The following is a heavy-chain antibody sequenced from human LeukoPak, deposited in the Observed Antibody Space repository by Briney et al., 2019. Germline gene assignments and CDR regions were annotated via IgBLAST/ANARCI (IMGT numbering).Heavy chain of an antibody. V-gene: IGHV1-2*02. Sequence: GSVKVSCKASGYTFTGYYMHGVRQASGQGLEWMGWINPNSGGANYAQKFQGRVTMTRDTSISTAYMELSRLRSDDAAVYYCARLRFGAPKLDTLEYWGQGTLVTVSS. CDR2: INPNSGGA. CDR3: ARLRFGAPKLDTLEY. CDR1: GYTFTGYY. J-gene: IGHJ4*02. D-gene: IGHD3-10*01.